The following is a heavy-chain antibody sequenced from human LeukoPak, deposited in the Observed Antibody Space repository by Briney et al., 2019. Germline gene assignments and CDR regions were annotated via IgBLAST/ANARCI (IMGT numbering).Heavy chain of an antibody. V-gene: IGHV3-30-3*01. J-gene: IGHJ4*02. CDR3: ARDAPVPPFNIAVAGNDY. Sequence: PGGSLRLSCAASGFTFSSYAMHWVRQAPGKGLEWVAVILYDGSNKYYADSVKGRFTISRDNSKNTLYLQMNSLRAEDTAVYYCARDAPVPPFNIAVAGNDYWGQGTLVTVSS. D-gene: IGHD6-19*01. CDR1: GFTFSSYA. CDR2: ILYDGSNK.